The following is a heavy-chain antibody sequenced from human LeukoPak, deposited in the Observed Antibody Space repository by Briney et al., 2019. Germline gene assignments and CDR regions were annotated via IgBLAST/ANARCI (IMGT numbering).Heavy chain of an antibody. CDR2: ISGYNGNT. V-gene: IGHV1-18*01. Sequence: ASVKVSCKTSGYSFTNYGISWVRQAPGQGLEWMGWISGYNGNTNYAEKFQVRVTMTTDTSTSTAYMELRSLRSDDTAVYYCARGGSSWYADYYYYYGMDVWGQGTTVTVSS. D-gene: IGHD6-13*01. CDR1: GYSFTNYG. J-gene: IGHJ6*02. CDR3: ARGGSSWYADYYYYYGMDV.